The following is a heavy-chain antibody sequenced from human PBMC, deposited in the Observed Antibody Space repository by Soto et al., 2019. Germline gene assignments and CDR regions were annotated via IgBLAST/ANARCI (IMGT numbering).Heavy chain of an antibody. J-gene: IGHJ6*02. Sequence: QVQLVESGGGVVQPGRSLRLSCAASGFTFSTYAMYWVRQAPGKGLEWVAVISYDGSNKYYADSVKGRFTISRDNSKNTLYLQMNSLRVEDTAAYYCARDGPPYASGSYYNHGMDVWGQGTTFTVSS. D-gene: IGHD3-10*01. CDR1: GFTFSTYA. CDR3: ARDGPPYASGSYYNHGMDV. CDR2: ISYDGSNK. V-gene: IGHV3-30-3*01.